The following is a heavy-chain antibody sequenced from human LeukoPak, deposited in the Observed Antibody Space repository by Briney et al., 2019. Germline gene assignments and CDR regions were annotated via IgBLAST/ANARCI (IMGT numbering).Heavy chain of an antibody. CDR3: AKLGGGVTVTGLRYFDY. Sequence: GGSLRLSCAASGFTFSNYGLSWVRQAPGRGLVWVSGIGSSGSTTYYADSVKGRFTISRDNSKNTLYLQMNSLRAEDTAVYYCAKLGGGVTVTGLRYFDYWGQGTLVTVSS. V-gene: IGHV3-23*01. CDR1: GFTFSNYG. J-gene: IGHJ4*02. D-gene: IGHD6-19*01. CDR2: IGSSGSTT.